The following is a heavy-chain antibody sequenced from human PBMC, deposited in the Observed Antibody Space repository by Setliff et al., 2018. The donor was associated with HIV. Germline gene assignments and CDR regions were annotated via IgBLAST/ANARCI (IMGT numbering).Heavy chain of an antibody. D-gene: IGHD3-22*01. CDR1: GGSISNYY. J-gene: IGHJ3*02. CDR3: ARTFNSGYLSYAFDI. V-gene: IGHV4-59*01. Sequence: SETLSLTCSVSGGSISNYYWSWIRQPPGKGLEWIGYIYYSGNTNYSPSLKSRVTISVDTSKNQFSLKLSSVTAADTAVYYCARTFNSGYLSYAFDIWGKGTMVT. CDR2: IYYSGNT.